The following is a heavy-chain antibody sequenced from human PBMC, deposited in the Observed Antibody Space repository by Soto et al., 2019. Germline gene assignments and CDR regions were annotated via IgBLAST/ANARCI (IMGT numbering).Heavy chain of an antibody. CDR1: GFPFSNAW. Sequence: TGGSLRLSCAASGFPFSNAWMNWVRQAPGKGLEWVGRIKSKTDGGTTDYAAPVKGRFTISRDDSKNTLYLQMNSLKTEDTAVYYCTTDPVTMIVVVPSSGWGQGTLVTVSS. J-gene: IGHJ4*02. CDR3: TTDPVTMIVVVPSSG. CDR2: IKSKTDGGTT. D-gene: IGHD3-22*01. V-gene: IGHV3-15*07.